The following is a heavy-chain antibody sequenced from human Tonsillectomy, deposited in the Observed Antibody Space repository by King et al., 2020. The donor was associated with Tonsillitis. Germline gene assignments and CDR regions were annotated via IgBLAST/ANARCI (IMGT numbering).Heavy chain of an antibody. Sequence: VQLVESGGGLIQPGGSLRLSCAASGFTFSSYDMNWVRQAPGKGLEWVSGISGSGGSTYYADSVEGRFAISRDNSQNTLYLQMNSLRAEDTAIYYCAKDRDFWSPHGMDVWGQGTTVTVSS. CDR3: AKDRDFWSPHGMDV. CDR1: GFTFSSYD. D-gene: IGHD3-3*01. CDR2: ISGSGGST. J-gene: IGHJ6*02. V-gene: IGHV3-23*04.